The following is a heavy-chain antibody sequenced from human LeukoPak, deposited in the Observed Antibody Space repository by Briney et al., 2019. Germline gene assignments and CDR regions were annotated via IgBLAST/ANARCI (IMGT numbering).Heavy chain of an antibody. D-gene: IGHD2-15*01. CDR1: GYRFTSYW. J-gene: IGHJ4*02. CDR3: ARGLSYCSGGSCYGY. V-gene: IGHV5-51*01. CDR2: IYPGDSDT. Sequence: GASLKISYKGCGYRFTSYWIGWVRRMPGKGLEWMGIIYPGDSDTRYSPSFQGQVTISADKSISTAYLQWSSLKASDTAMYYCARGLSYCSGGSCYGYWGQGTLVTVSS.